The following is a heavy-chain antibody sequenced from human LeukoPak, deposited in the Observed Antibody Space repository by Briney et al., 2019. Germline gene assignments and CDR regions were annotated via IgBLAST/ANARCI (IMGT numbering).Heavy chain of an antibody. CDR3: ARWGRPLVVPAAIPGDWFDP. CDR1: GCSFTSYW. J-gene: IGHJ5*02. CDR2: IYPGDSGT. Sequence: GESLKISCEGSGCSFTSYWIGCVRQMPGKGLEWMRIIYPGDSGTRYSPSFQGQVTISADKSISTAYLQWSSLKASDTAMYYCARWGRPLVVPAAIPGDWFDPWGQGTLVTVSS. V-gene: IGHV5-51*01. D-gene: IGHD2-2*01.